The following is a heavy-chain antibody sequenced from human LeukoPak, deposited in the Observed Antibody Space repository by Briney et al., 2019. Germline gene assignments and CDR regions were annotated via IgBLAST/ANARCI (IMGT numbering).Heavy chain of an antibody. J-gene: IGHJ4*02. CDR1: GFTFSVSV. CDR2: ISSSGGNT. V-gene: IGHV3-23*01. CDR3: AKEGGYSSTWY. Sequence: GRSLRLSCAASGFTFSVSVMNWVRQAPGKGLEWVSGISSSGGNTYYADSVKGRFTISRDNHKNTLHLQMNSLRAEDTAIYYCAKEGGYSSTWYWGQGTLVTVSS. D-gene: IGHD6-13*01.